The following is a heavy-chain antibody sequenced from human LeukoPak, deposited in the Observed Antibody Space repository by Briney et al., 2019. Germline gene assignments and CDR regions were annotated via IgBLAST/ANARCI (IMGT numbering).Heavy chain of an antibody. CDR2: MHPNSGGT. J-gene: IGHJ3*02. D-gene: IGHD3-3*01. CDR1: GYTFTDYY. V-gene: IGHV1-2*02. CDR3: ARHTAIFGVAIIDI. Sequence: ASVKVSCKASGYTFTDYYMHWLRQAPGQGLERMGWMHPNSGGTNYAQKFQGRVTMTRDTSISTAYMDLSSLRSDDTAVYYCARHTAIFGVAIIDIWGQGTMVTVSS.